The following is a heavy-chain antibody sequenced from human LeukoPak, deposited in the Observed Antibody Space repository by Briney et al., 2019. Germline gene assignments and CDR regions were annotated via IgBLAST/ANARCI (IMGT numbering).Heavy chain of an antibody. V-gene: IGHV1-2*02. CDR1: GGTFSNYV. Sequence: ASVKVSCKASGGTFSNYVISWVRQAPGQGLEWMGWINPNSGGTNYAQKFQGRVTMTRDTSISTAYMELSRLRSDDTAVYYCARYRVSYSFDYWGQGTLVTVSS. J-gene: IGHJ4*02. CDR2: INPNSGGT. CDR3: ARYRVSYSFDY. D-gene: IGHD1-26*01.